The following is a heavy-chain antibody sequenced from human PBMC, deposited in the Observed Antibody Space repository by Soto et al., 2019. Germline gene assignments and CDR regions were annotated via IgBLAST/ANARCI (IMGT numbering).Heavy chain of an antibody. D-gene: IGHD3-10*01. V-gene: IGHV3-33*01. Sequence: QVQLVESGGGVVQPGRSLRLSCAASGFTFSSYGMHWVRQAPGKGLEWVAVIWYDGSNKYYADSVKGRFTISRDNSKNTLYLQMNSLRAEDTAVYYCAREHPVVRGVDKEIYYYGMDVWGQGTTVTVSS. J-gene: IGHJ6*02. CDR3: AREHPVVRGVDKEIYYYGMDV. CDR1: GFTFSSYG. CDR2: IWYDGSNK.